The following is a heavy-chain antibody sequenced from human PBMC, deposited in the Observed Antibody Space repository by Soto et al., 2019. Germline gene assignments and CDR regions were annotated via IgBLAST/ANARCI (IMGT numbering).Heavy chain of an antibody. Sequence: ASVKVSCKASGYTFTNYGISWVRQAPGQELEWMAWISAYNGNTNYAQKFQDRGIMTADRFTSTDYMELRRLTSDDTAVYYCARCSLTEADPYYYSGMDVWGQGTTATVSS. CDR2: ISAYNGNT. CDR1: GYTFTNYG. V-gene: IGHV1-18*04. CDR3: ARCSLTEADPYYYSGMDV. D-gene: IGHD6-19*01. J-gene: IGHJ6*02.